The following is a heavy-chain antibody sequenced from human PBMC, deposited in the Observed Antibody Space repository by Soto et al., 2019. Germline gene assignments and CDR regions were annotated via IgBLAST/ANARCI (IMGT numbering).Heavy chain of an antibody. V-gene: IGHV4-59*01. J-gene: IGHJ3*02. CDR1: GGSISSYY. D-gene: IGHD3-22*01. CDR3: ARWAEYYYDSSGGGDAFDI. Sequence: NPSETLSLTCTVSGGSISSYYWSWIRQPPGKGLEWIGYIYYSGSTNYNPSLKSRVTISVDTSKNQFSLKLSSVTAADTAVYYCARWAEYYYDSSGGGDAFDIWGQGTMVTVSS. CDR2: IYYSGST.